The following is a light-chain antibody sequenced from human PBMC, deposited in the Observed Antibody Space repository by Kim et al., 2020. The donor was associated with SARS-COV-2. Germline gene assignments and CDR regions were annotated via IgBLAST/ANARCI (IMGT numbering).Light chain of an antibody. Sequence: EIVLTQSPGTLSLSPGERATLSCTASQNVRANYLAWYQRKSGQAPRLLIYHAPIRATGIPDRFSGSGSGADFTLTISRLEPEDFAVYYCQHYDSSPITFGQGTRLEIK. CDR3: QHYDSSPIT. CDR2: HAP. CDR1: QNVRANY. J-gene: IGKJ5*01. V-gene: IGKV3-20*01.